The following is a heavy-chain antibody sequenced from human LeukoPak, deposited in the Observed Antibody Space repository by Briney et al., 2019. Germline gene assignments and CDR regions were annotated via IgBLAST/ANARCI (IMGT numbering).Heavy chain of an antibody. CDR2: ISGSGGST. CDR3: AKSSNLGYFDY. J-gene: IGHJ4*02. D-gene: IGHD4-11*01. Sequence: GSLRLSCAASGFTFSSYAMSWVRQAPGKGLEWVSSISGSGGSTYYADSVKGRFTISRDNSKNTLYLQMNSLRADDTAVYYCAKSSNLGYFDYWGQGTLVTVSS. CDR1: GFTFSSYA. V-gene: IGHV3-23*01.